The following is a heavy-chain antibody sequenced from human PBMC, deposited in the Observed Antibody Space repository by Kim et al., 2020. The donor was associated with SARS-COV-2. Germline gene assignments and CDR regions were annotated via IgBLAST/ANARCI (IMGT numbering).Heavy chain of an antibody. V-gene: IGHV4-59*01. D-gene: IGHD3-3*01. J-gene: IGHJ4*02. Sequence: SETLSLTCTVSGGSISSYYWSWIRQPPGKGLEWIGYIYYSGSTNYNPSLKSRVTISVDTSKNQFSLKLSSVTAADTAVYYCARGPYYDFWSGYSGGGGYYFDYWGQGTLVTVSS. CDR3: ARGPYYDFWSGYSGGGGYYFDY. CDR1: GGSISSYY. CDR2: IYYSGST.